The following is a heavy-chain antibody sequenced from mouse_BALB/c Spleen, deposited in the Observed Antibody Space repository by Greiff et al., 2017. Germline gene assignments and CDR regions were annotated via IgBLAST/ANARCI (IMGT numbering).Heavy chain of an antibody. CDR2: ISSGGST. Sequence: EVKVVESGGGLVKPGGSLKLSCAASGFTFSSYAMSWVRQTPEKRLEWVASISSGGSTYYPDTVKGRFTISRDNAKNTLYLQMSSLKSEDTALYYCAREDYYGSRAGFAYWGQGTLVTVSA. CDR1: GFTFSSYA. V-gene: IGHV5-6-5*01. J-gene: IGHJ3*01. CDR3: AREDYYGSRAGFAY. D-gene: IGHD1-1*01.